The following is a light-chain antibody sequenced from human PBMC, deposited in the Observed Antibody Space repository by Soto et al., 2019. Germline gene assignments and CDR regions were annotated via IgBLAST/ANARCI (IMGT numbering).Light chain of an antibody. CDR1: QSISTIY. J-gene: IGKJ5*01. CDR2: GSS. Sequence: ELVLTQNHATMFALPGDGDPLSCRASQSISTIYLAWYQQKPGQAPRLLIYGSSSRATGIPARFTGSGSGTEYTLAIRSRHSCYSAIYNYQQSCDWPSTVSQGTRLEIK. CDR3: QQSCDWPST. V-gene: IGKV3D-15*01.